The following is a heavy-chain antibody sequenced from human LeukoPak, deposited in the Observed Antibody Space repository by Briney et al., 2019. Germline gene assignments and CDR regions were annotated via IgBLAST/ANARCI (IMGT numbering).Heavy chain of an antibody. D-gene: IGHD1-7*01. V-gene: IGHV4-4*07. CDR3: ARGSGTTSDYYYMDV. J-gene: IGHJ6*03. CDR2: IYTSGST. Sequence: LSETLSLTCTVSGGSISSYYWSWIRQPAGKGLEWIGRIYTSGSTNYNPSLKSRVTMSVDTSKNQFSLKLSSVTAADTAVYYCARGSGTTSDYYYMDVWGKGTTVTVSS. CDR1: GGSISSYY.